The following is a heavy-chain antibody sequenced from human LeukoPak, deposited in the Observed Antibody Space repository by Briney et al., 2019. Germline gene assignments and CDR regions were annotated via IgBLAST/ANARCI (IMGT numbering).Heavy chain of an antibody. J-gene: IGHJ4*02. CDR1: GFTFSSYW. CDR2: IKQDGSEK. D-gene: IGHD6-25*01. CDR3: AKGQQRFDY. V-gene: IGHV3-7*01. Sequence: PGGSLRLSCAASGFTFSSYWMSWVRQAPGKGLEWVANIKQDGSEKYYLDSVRGRFSISRDNAKNSLYLQMNNLRVEDTAVYYCAKGQQRFDYWGQGTLFSVSS.